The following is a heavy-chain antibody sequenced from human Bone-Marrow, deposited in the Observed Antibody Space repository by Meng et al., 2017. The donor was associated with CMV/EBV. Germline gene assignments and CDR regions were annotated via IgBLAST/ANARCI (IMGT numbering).Heavy chain of an antibody. D-gene: IGHD3-10*01. V-gene: IGHV1-18*01. CDR1: TSYG. J-gene: IGHJ5*02. CDR3: ARDLSRSRWQGSGSYYMPFDP. Sequence: TSYGISWVRQATGQGLEWMGWISAYNGNTNYAQKLQGRVTMTTDTSTSTAYMELRSLRSDDTAVYYCARDLSRSRWQGSGSYYMPFDPWGQGTLVTVSS. CDR2: ISAYNGNT.